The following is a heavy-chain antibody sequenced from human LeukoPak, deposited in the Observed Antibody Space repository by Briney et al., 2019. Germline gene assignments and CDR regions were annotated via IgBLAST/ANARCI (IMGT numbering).Heavy chain of an antibody. J-gene: IGHJ6*02. CDR3: ARDGTYCSGGSCYVGYYYYGMDV. CDR1: GYTFTGYY. CDR2: INPNSGGT. Sequence: ASVKVSCKASGYTFTGYYMHWVRQAPGQGLEWMGWINPNSGGTNYAQKFQGRVIMTRDTSISTAYMELRRLRSDDTAVYYCARDGTYCSGGSCYVGYYYYGMDVWGQGTTVTVSS. V-gene: IGHV1-2*02. D-gene: IGHD2-15*01.